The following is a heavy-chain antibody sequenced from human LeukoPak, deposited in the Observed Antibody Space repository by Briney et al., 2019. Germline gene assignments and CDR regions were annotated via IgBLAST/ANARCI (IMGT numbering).Heavy chain of an antibody. Sequence: ASVKVSCKASGYTFTSYDINWVRQATGQGLEWMGWMNPNSGNTGYAQKFQGRVTITRNTSISTAYMELSSLRSEDTAVYYCARRRLQYHAFDIWGQGTMVTVSP. D-gene: IGHD4-11*01. V-gene: IGHV1-8*03. CDR1: GYTFTSYD. J-gene: IGHJ3*02. CDR2: MNPNSGNT. CDR3: ARRRLQYHAFDI.